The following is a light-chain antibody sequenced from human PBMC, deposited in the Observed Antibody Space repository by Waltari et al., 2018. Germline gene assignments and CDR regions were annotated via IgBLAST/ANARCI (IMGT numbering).Light chain of an antibody. CDR2: EVS. Sequence: QSALTQPASVSGSPGPSITISCTGTSSDVGGYNYVSWYQQHPGKAPTRMIYEVSNRPSGVSNRFSGSKSGNTASLTISGLQAEDEADYYCSSYTSSSLYVFGTGTKVTVL. V-gene: IGLV2-14*01. CDR1: SSDVGGYNY. J-gene: IGLJ1*01. CDR3: SSYTSSSLYV.